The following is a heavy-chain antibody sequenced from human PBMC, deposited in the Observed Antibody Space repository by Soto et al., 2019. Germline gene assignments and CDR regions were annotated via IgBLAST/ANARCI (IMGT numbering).Heavy chain of an antibody. Sequence: SETLSLTCTVSGGSISSSSYYWGWIRQPPGKGLEWIGSIYYSGSTYYNPSLKSRVTISVDTSKNQFSLKLSSVTAADTAVYYCAREVSAYYDFWSGRGTDYYYYYMDVWGKGTTVTVSS. CDR1: GGSISSSSYY. J-gene: IGHJ6*03. CDR2: IYYSGST. V-gene: IGHV4-39*07. D-gene: IGHD3-3*01. CDR3: AREVSAYYDFWSGRGTDYYYYYMDV.